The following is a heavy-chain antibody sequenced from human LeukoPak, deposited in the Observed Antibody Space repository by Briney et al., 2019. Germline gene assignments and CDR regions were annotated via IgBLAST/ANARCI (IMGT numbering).Heavy chain of an antibody. V-gene: IGHV3-74*01. CDR3: AKGIAAAGKVPRYETKQFDY. CDR1: GFTFSSYW. J-gene: IGHJ4*02. CDR2: INGDGRNI. Sequence: GGSLRLSCVASGFTFSSYWMHWVRQDPRKGLVWVSRINGDGRNINYADSVRGRFTISRDNSKNTLYLQMNSLRAEDTAVYYCAKGIAAAGKVPRYETKQFDYWGQGTLVTVSS. D-gene: IGHD6-13*01.